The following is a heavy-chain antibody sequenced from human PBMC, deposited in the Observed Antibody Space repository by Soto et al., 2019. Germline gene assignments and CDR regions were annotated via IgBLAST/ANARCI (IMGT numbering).Heavy chain of an antibody. CDR3: TTGRGYCSGGSCYTRDYYYGMDV. J-gene: IGHJ6*02. V-gene: IGHV3-15*01. CDR2: IKSKTDGGTT. CDR1: GFTFSNAW. D-gene: IGHD2-15*01. Sequence: PGGSLRLSCAASGFTFSNAWMSWVRQAPGKGLEWVGRIKSKTDGGTTDYAAPVKGRFTISRDDSKNTLYLQMNSLKTEDTAVYYCTTGRGYCSGGSCYTRDYYYGMDVWGQGTTVTVSS.